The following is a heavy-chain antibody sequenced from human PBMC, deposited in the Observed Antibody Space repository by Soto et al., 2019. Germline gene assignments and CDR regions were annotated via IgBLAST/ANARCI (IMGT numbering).Heavy chain of an antibody. V-gene: IGHV4-34*01. D-gene: IGHD5-18*01. J-gene: IGHJ5*02. CDR3: ARGADTALVRGYNGFDP. CDR2: INQSGNT. Sequence: QVQLQQWGAGLLKPSETLSLTCAIYGGSFSDYYWSWIRLPPGKGLEWIGEINQSGNTNYNPSLKSRVTMSVDTSKNQFSLRLNSVTAADTAVYYCARGADTALVRGYNGFDPWGQGTLVTVSS. CDR1: GGSFSDYY.